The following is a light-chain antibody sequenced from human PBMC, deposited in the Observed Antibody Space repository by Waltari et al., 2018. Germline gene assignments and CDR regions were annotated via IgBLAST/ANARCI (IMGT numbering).Light chain of an antibody. V-gene: IGLV4-69*02. CDR2: VNSDGSH. CDR1: SGHSRYA. J-gene: IGLJ7*01. CDR3: QTWDTGVAV. Sequence: QLVLTQSPSASASLGASVKPTCTPSSGHSRYAIAWHQQQPQKGPRYLMKVNSDGSHSKGDGIPDRFSGSRSGAERYLTISSLQSEDEADYYCQTWDTGVAVFGGGTQLTVL.